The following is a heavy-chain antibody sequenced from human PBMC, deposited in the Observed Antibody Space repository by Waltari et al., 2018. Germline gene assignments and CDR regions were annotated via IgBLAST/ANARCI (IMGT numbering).Heavy chain of an antibody. D-gene: IGHD2-2*01. J-gene: IGHJ4*02. V-gene: IGHV5-51*07. Sequence: EVQLVQSGAEVKKPGESLKISCKGSGYSFTSYWIGWVHQMPGKGLEWMGIIYPGDSDTRYSPSFQGQVTISADKSISTAYLQWSSLKASDTAMYYCARHAEDCSSTSCYFDYWGQGTLVTVSS. CDR2: IYPGDSDT. CDR3: ARHAEDCSSTSCYFDY. CDR1: GYSFTSYW.